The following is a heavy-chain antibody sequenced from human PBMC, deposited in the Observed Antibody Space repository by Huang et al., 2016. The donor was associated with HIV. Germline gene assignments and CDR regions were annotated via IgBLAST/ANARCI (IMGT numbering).Heavy chain of an antibody. CDR1: GGTFRTSA. D-gene: IGHD2-2*01. V-gene: IGHV1-69*13. Sequence: QVQLVQSGTEVKKPGSSVKVSCKSSGGTFRTSAFSWVRQAPGQGLEWIGGSIPSFNTPNSAHHFQGRVTIIADESTSTAYMELSSLRDDDTAVYYCARDEGGRYCSSISCYFVYWGQGTMVTVSS. CDR3: ARDEGGRYCSSISCYFVY. J-gene: IGHJ4*02. CDR2: SIPSFNTP.